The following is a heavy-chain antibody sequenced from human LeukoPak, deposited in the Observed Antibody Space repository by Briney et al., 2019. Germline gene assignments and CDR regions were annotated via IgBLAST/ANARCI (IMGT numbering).Heavy chain of an antibody. CDR1: RYTFTSYG. D-gene: IGHD2-2*01. Sequence: AAVKVSCKASRYTFTSYGISWVQQAPRQGREGMGWICAYKGNTNYAQKLQGRVTMTTDTSTSTAYMELRSLRSGDTAVYYCARDYRPHYAPDYWGQGTLVTVSS. CDR3: ARDYRPHYAPDY. V-gene: IGHV1-18*04. J-gene: IGHJ4*02. CDR2: ICAYKGNT.